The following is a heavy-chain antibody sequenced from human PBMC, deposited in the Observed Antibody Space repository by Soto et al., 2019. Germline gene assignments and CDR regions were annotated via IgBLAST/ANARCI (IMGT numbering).Heavy chain of an antibody. CDR1: GYTFTGYY. J-gene: IGHJ4*02. V-gene: IGHV1-2*02. CDR2: INPNNGDT. Sequence: SLKVSWKASGYTFTGYYIHWVREAPGQGLEWMGWINPNNGDTNYAQKFQGRVSMTRDTSTSTAYMELSSLRFDDTAVCYCARHSGYDYVFDYWGQGTLVTAPQ. D-gene: IGHD5-12*01. CDR3: ARHSGYDYVFDY.